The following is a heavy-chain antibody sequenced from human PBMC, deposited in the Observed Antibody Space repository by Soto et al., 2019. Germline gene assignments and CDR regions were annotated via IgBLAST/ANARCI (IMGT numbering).Heavy chain of an antibody. J-gene: IGHJ3*02. V-gene: IGHV3-21*01. CDR2: ISSSSSYI. CDR1: GFTFSSYS. D-gene: IGHD3-16*02. CDR3: AREGYYIWGSYRYLYDAFDI. Sequence: GGSLRLSCAASGFTFSSYSMNWVRQAPGKGLEWVSSISSSSSYIYYADSVKGRFTISRDNAKNSLYLQMNSLRAEDTAVYYCAREGYYIWGSYRYLYDAFDIWGQGTMVTVSS.